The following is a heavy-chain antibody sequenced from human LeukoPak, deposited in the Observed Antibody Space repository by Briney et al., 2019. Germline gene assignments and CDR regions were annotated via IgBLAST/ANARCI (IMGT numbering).Heavy chain of an antibody. CDR1: DGSISTFY. D-gene: IGHD1-26*01. CDR3: ARQGSGSRAAFDH. CDR2: IYYSGIT. Sequence: SETLSLTCTVSDGSISTFYWSWIRQPPGKGLEWIGYIYYSGITNCNPSLKSRVTISVDTSKNQFSLKLSSVTAADTAVYHCARQGSGSRAAFDHLGQGALVTVSS. J-gene: IGHJ4*02. V-gene: IGHV4-59*08.